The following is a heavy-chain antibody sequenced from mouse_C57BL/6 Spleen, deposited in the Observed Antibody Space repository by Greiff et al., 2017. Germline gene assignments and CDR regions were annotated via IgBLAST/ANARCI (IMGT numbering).Heavy chain of an antibody. CDR2: IYIGNGYT. CDR1: GYTFTSYG. J-gene: IGHJ3*01. D-gene: IGHD2-4*01. V-gene: IGHV1-58*01. CDR3: ARSVDYAAWFAY. Sequence: VQLQQSGAELVRPGSSVKMSCKTSGYTFTSYGINWVKQRPGQGLEWIGYIYIGNGYTAYNEKFKGKATLTSDTSSSTAYMQLSSLTSEDSAIYFCARSVDYAAWFAYWGQGTLVTVSA.